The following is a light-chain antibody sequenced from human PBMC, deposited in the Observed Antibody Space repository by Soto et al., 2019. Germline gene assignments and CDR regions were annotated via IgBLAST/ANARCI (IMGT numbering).Light chain of an antibody. Sequence: SYELTQPPSVSVSPGQTASITCSGDKLGDKYVCWYQQKPGQSPVVVIYQDTKRPSGIPERFSGSNSGNTATLTISETQAMDEADYYCQAWDSSTYVFGTGTKLTVL. CDR1: KLGDKY. J-gene: IGLJ1*01. CDR3: QAWDSSTYV. CDR2: QDT. V-gene: IGLV3-1*01.